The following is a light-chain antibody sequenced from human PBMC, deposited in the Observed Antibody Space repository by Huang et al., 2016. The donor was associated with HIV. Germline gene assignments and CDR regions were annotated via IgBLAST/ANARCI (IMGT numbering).Light chain of an antibody. Sequence: EVVLTQSPATLSFSPGERATLSCRASQSVTNFLAWYQQKPGQPPGLPIYDASTRATGMRTRCSGRWAGTDFTLTISRREPEDFAVYYCQQRNGWPPYTLGQGTRLEIK. CDR3: QQRNGWPPYT. J-gene: IGKJ2*01. CDR2: DAS. V-gene: IGKV3-11*01. CDR1: QSVTNF.